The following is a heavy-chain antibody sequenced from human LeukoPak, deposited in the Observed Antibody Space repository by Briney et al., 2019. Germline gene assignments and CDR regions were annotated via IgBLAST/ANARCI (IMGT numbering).Heavy chain of an antibody. Sequence: GGSLRLSCAASGFTFSSYAMSWVRQAPGKGLEWVSAISGSGGSTYYADSVKGRFTISRDNSKSTLYLQMNSLRAEDTAVYYCAPSSSGWRNWFDPWGQGTLVTVSS. D-gene: IGHD6-19*01. CDR3: APSSSGWRNWFDP. J-gene: IGHJ5*02. CDR1: GFTFSSYA. CDR2: ISGSGGST. V-gene: IGHV3-23*01.